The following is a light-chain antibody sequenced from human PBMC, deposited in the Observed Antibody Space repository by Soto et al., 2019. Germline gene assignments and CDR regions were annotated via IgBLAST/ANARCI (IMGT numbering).Light chain of an antibody. Sequence: QMTGSASSLSAFVGDGVTITLKASQSISSYLNWYQQKPGKAPKLLIYAASSLQSGVPSRFSGSGSGTDFTLTISSLQPEYFATYYCQQSYSTPSITFCQGTRLEIK. CDR2: AAS. J-gene: IGKJ5*01. CDR1: QSISSY. CDR3: QQSYSTPSIT. V-gene: IGKV1-39*01.